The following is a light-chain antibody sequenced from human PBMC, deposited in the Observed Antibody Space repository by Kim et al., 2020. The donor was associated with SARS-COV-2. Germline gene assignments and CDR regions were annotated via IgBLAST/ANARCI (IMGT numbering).Light chain of an antibody. V-gene: IGKV3-11*01. J-gene: IGKJ2*01. CDR1: QSGSII. CDR3: QQRTNWPPFT. Sequence: LSPGETATLSRRASQSGSIILAGYQQTPGQAPRLLIYDASTRAPGIPARFSGSGSGTDLTLTISSLEPEDFAVYYCQQRTNWPPFTFGQGTKLEI. CDR2: DAS.